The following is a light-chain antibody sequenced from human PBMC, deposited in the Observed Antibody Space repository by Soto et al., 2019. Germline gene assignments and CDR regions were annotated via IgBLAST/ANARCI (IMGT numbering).Light chain of an antibody. CDR1: LYISNY. J-gene: IGKJ4*01. CDR2: STS. V-gene: IGKV3-20*01. Sequence: EMVMTQSPATLSVSPGERATLSCRASLYISNYLTWYQQKPGQAPRLLIYSTSTRATGIPGRFSGSGSGTDFTLTISRLEPEDSAVYYCQQYGSSLTFGGGTKVDIK. CDR3: QQYGSSLT.